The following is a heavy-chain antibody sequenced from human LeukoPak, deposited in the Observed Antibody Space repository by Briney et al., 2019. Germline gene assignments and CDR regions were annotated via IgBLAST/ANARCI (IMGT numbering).Heavy chain of an antibody. Sequence: SETLSLTCTVSGGSISSYYWSWIRQPPGKGLEWIGEIYHSGSTNYNPSLKSRVTISVDKSKNQFSLKLSSVTAADTAVYYCASYDSKDSFDLSGSYYPDAFDIWGQGTMVTVSS. CDR1: GGSISSYY. D-gene: IGHD1-26*01. J-gene: IGHJ3*02. CDR3: ASYDSKDSFDLSGSYYPDAFDI. V-gene: IGHV4-59*12. CDR2: IYHSGST.